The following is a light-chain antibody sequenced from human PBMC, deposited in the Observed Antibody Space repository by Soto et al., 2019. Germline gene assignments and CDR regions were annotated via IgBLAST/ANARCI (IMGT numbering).Light chain of an antibody. CDR2: KAS. Sequence: DIPMTQSPSILSSSVGDRVTITCRASQSINSQLAWFQQKPGKAPNLLIYKASSLESGVPSRFSGSGSGTEFTLTISSLHHDDFADYYCQQYYTYPCTCGQGTKLEMK. V-gene: IGKV1-5*03. CDR1: QSINSQ. CDR3: QQYYTYPCT. J-gene: IGKJ2*02.